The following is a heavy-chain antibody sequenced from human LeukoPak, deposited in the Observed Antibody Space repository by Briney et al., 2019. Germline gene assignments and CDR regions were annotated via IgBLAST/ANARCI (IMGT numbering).Heavy chain of an antibody. D-gene: IGHD3-22*01. CDR2: IIPIFGTA. J-gene: IGHJ4*02. Sequence: GASVKVSCKASGYTFTGYYMHWVRQAPGQGLEWMGGIIPIFGTANYAQKFQGRVTITADESTSTAYMELSSLRSEDTAVYYCARDMDYYDSSGYYTSFDYWGQGTLVTVSS. CDR1: GYTFTGYY. V-gene: IGHV1-69*13. CDR3: ARDMDYYDSSGYYTSFDY.